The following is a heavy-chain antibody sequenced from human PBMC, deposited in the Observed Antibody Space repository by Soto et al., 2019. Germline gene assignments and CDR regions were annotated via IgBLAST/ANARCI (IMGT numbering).Heavy chain of an antibody. CDR1: GYTFTSYY. CDR2: INPSGGST. D-gene: IGHD6-13*01. J-gene: IGHJ5*02. CDR3: ARDGVAAAGYNWFDP. Sequence: ASVKVSCTASGYTFTSYYMHWVRQAPGQGLEWMGIINPSGGSTSYAQKFQGRVTMTRDTSTSTVYMELSSLRSEDTAVYYCARDGVAAAGYNWFDPWGQGTLVTVSS. V-gene: IGHV1-46*01.